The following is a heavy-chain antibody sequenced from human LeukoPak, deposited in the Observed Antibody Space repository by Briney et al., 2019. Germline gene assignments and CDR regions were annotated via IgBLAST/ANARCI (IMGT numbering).Heavy chain of an antibody. CDR1: GFTFSTYG. J-gene: IGHJ6*02. CDR2: ISYDGSNK. Sequence: GGSLRLSCAASGFTFSTYGMHWVRQTPGKGLEWVAVISYDGSNKYYADSVKGRFTISRDNSKNKLYLQMNTLRDEDTAVYYCAKARPAIAARVGYYYGMDVWGQGTTVTVSS. CDR3: AKARPAIAARVGYYYGMDV. D-gene: IGHD6-6*01. V-gene: IGHV3-30*18.